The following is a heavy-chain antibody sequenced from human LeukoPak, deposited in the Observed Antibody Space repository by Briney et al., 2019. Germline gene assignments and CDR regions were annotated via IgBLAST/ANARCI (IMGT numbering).Heavy chain of an antibody. Sequence: GGSLRLSCAASGFTFSNYNMNWVRQAPGKGLEWVSVISSSSRYMYYADSVKGRFTISRDNAKNSLYLEMNSLRAEDTAVYYCARVSTAVSLAIDYWGQGTLVTVST. D-gene: IGHD6-13*01. CDR2: ISSSSRYM. J-gene: IGHJ4*02. CDR1: GFTFSNYN. CDR3: ARVSTAVSLAIDY. V-gene: IGHV3-21*06.